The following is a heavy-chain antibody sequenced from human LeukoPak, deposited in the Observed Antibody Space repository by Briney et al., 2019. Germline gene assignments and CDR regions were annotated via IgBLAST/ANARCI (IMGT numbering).Heavy chain of an antibody. CDR3: ARDLIAAEYGFDP. J-gene: IGHJ5*02. V-gene: IGHV3-30-3*01. Sequence: GGSLRLSCAASGFTFSSYWMHWVRQAPGKGLEWVAVISYDGSNKYYADSVKGRFTISRDNSKNTLYLQMNSLRAEDTAVYYCARDLIAAEYGFDPWGQGTLVTVSS. CDR1: GFTFSSYW. D-gene: IGHD2-15*01. CDR2: ISYDGSNK.